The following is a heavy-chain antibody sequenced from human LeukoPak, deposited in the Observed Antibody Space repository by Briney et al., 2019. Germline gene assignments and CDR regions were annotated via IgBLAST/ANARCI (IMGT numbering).Heavy chain of an antibody. CDR3: ARVGKSSSWTGSFDY. D-gene: IGHD6-13*01. V-gene: IGHV1-3*01. J-gene: IGHJ4*02. Sequence: KFQGRVTITRDTSASTAYMELSSLRSEDTAVYYCARVGKSSSWTGSFDYWGQGTLVTVSS.